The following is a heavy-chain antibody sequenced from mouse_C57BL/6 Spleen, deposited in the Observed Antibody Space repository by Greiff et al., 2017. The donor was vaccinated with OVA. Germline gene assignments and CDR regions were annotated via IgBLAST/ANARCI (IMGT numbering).Heavy chain of an antibody. CDR3: ARGGLGGNFDY. CDR2: ISYSGST. J-gene: IGHJ2*01. CDR1: GYSITSGYD. V-gene: IGHV3-1*01. Sequence: EVQLQQSGPGMVKPSQSLSLTCTVTGYSITSGYDWHWIRHFPGNKLEWMGYISYSGSTNYNPSLKSRISITHDTSKNHFFLKLNSVTTEDTATYYCARGGLGGNFDYWGQGTTLTVSS.